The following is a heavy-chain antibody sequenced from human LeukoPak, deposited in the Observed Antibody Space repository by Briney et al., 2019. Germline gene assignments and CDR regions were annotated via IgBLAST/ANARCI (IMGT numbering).Heavy chain of an antibody. CDR1: GYTFTSYG. CDR2: IIPIFGTA. D-gene: IGHD5-24*01. V-gene: IGHV1-69*13. CDR3: ARDLQSSRDGYTRVGRDDDY. Sequence: GASVKVSCKASGYTFTSYGISWVRQAPGQGLEWMGGIIPIFGTANYAQKFQGRVTITADESTSTAYMELSSLRSEDTAVYYCARDLQSSRDGYTRVGRDDDYWGQGTLVTVSS. J-gene: IGHJ4*02.